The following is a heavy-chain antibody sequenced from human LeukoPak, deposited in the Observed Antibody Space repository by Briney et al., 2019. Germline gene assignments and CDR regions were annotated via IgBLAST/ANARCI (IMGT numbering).Heavy chain of an antibody. V-gene: IGHV1-69*13. J-gene: IGHJ4*02. CDR1: GGTFSSYA. CDR2: IIPIFGTA. D-gene: IGHD3-22*01. CDR3: ARTTYDSSGYYLGDY. Sequence: ASVKVSCKASGGTFSSYAISWVRQAPGQGLEWMGGIIPIFGTANYGQKFQGRVTITADESTSTAYMELSSLRSEDTAVYYCARTTYDSSGYYLGDYWGQGTLITVSS.